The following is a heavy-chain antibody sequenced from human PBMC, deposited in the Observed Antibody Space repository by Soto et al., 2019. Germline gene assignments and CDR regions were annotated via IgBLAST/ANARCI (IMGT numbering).Heavy chain of an antibody. CDR3: ATYSSLDY. V-gene: IGHV3-53*02. CDR2: IYSGGST. Sequence: EVQLVETGGGLIQPGGSLRLSCAASGFTVSNNYMSWVRQAPGKGLEWVSLIYSGGSTYYADSVKGRFTISIDNSKNTLYLQMNSLRAEDTAVYYCATYSSLDYWGQGTLVTVSS. CDR1: GFTVSNNY. D-gene: IGHD6-13*01. J-gene: IGHJ4*02.